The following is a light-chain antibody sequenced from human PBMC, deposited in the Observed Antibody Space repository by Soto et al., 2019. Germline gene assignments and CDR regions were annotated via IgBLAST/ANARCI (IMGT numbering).Light chain of an antibody. Sequence: DIQITQSPSTLSGSVGDRVTITCRASQTISSWLAWYQQKPGKAPKLLIYKASTLKSGVPSRFSGSGSGTEFTLTISSLQPDDFATYYCQHYNSYSEAFGQGTNLDIK. CDR1: QTISSW. CDR3: QHYNSYSEA. J-gene: IGKJ1*01. V-gene: IGKV1-5*03. CDR2: KAS.